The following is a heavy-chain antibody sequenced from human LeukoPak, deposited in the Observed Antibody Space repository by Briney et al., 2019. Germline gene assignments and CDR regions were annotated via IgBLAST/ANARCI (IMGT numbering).Heavy chain of an antibody. Sequence: GGSLRLSCAASGFTFSSYWMNWARQAPGKGLEWVASINHNGNVNYYVDSVKGRFTISRDNAKNSLYLQMSNLRAEDTAVYYCATAQYSYGVFDYWGQGTLVTVSS. CDR2: INHNGNVN. V-gene: IGHV3-7*03. CDR3: ATAQYSYGVFDY. J-gene: IGHJ4*02. CDR1: GFTFSSYW. D-gene: IGHD5-18*01.